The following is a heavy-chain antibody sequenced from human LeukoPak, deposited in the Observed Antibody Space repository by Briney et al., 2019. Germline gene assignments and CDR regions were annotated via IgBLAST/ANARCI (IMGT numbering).Heavy chain of an antibody. CDR2: IIPILGIA. CDR3: ARLGIAVAGTASGMDV. J-gene: IGHJ6*02. Sequence: SVKVSCKASGGTFSSYAISWVRQAPGQGLEWMGRIIPILGIANYAQKFQGRVTITADKSTSTAYMELSSLRSEDTAVYYCARLGIAVAGTASGMDVWGQGTTVTVS. CDR1: GGTFSSYA. V-gene: IGHV1-69*04. D-gene: IGHD6-19*01.